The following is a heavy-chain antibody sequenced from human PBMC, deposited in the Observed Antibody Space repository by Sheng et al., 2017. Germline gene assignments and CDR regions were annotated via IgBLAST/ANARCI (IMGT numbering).Heavy chain of an antibody. CDR2: IYHSGST. V-gene: IGHV4-38-2*02. CDR1: GYSISSGYY. CDR3: ARQDYYYGSGSYYNVAFDI. J-gene: IGHJ3*02. Sequence: QVQLQESGPGLVKPSETLSLTCTVSGYSISSGYYWGWIRQPPGKGLEWIGSIYHSGSTYYNPSLKSRVTISVDTSKNQFSLKLSSVTAADTAVYYCARQDYYYGSGSYYNVAFDIWGQGTMVTVSS. D-gene: IGHD3-10*01.